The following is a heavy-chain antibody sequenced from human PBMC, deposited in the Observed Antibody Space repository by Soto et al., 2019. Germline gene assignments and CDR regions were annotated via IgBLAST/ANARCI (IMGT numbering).Heavy chain of an antibody. CDR1: GGLXSSYA. J-gene: IGHJ4*02. CDR2: IIPVFSTA. D-gene: IGHD3-22*01. Sequence: GXSXKVSFKASGGLXSSYAIRWVRQAPGQGLEWMGGIIPVFSTAYYAQKFQGRVTITADESTSTAYMELSSLRSEDTAMYYCARGGSGYVWFNEFWGQGSLVTVSS. CDR3: ARGGSGYVWFNEF. V-gene: IGHV1-69*13.